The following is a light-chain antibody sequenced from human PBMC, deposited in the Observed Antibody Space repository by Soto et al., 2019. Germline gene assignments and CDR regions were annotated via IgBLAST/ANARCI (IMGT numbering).Light chain of an antibody. CDR3: QQHNSFSIT. CDR1: QSISSW. CDR2: DAS. V-gene: IGKV1-5*01. J-gene: IGKJ1*01. Sequence: DIQMTQSPATLSASLGDRVTITCRASQSISSWFAWYQQKPGKAPKLLIYDASSLESGVPSRFSGSGSGTEFTLTISSLQPDDFETYYCQQHNSFSITFGQGTKVDIK.